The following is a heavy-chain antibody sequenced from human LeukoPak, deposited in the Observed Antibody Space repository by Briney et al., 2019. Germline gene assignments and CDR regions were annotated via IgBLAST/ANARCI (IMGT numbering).Heavy chain of an antibody. CDR2: TNPNSGDT. CDR1: GYTFTGYY. V-gene: IGHV1-2*02. J-gene: IGHJ6*03. Sequence: ASVKVSCKASGYTFTGYYMHRVRQAPKQGLEWMGWTNPNSGDTIFAQKFQGRVTMTRDTSISTAYMELSRLKSDDTAVYYCAREVSATISVPYYYMDVWGKGTTVTVSS. D-gene: IGHD1-1*01. CDR3: AREVSATISVPYYYMDV.